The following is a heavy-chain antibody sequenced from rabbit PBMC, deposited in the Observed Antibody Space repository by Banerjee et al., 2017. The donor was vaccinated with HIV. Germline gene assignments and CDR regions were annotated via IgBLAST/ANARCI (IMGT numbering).Heavy chain of an antibody. CDR1: GFSFSSYY. CDR3: ARGVIYASGRGLDL. CDR2: IYTGSSGST. J-gene: IGHJ6*01. Sequence: QEQLEESGGDLVKPEGSLTLTCTASGFSFSSYYICWVRQAPGKGLEWIACIYTGSSGSTYYASWAKGRFTISKTSSTTVTLQMTSLTAADTATYFCARGVIYASGRGLDLLGQGPLVTVS. V-gene: IGHV1S45*01. D-gene: IGHD1-1*01.